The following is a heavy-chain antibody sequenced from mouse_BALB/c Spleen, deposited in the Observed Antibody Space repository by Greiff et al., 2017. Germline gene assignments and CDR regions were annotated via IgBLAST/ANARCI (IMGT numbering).Heavy chain of an antibody. Sequence: QVQLQQPGAELVKPGASVKLSCKASGYTFTSYWMHWVKQRPGQGLEWIGEINPSNGRTNYNEKFKSKATLTVDKSSSTAYMQLSSLTSEDSAVCYCARTRNYDNDFDYWGQGTTLTVSA. CDR2: INPSNGRT. CDR3: ARTRNYDNDFDY. D-gene: IGHD2-4*01. V-gene: IGHV1S81*02. J-gene: IGHJ2*01. CDR1: GYTFTSYW.